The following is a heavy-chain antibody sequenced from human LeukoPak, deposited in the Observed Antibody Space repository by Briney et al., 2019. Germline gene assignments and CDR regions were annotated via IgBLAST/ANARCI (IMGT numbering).Heavy chain of an antibody. V-gene: IGHV4-39*07. CDR2: IYYSGST. J-gene: IGHJ5*02. CDR1: GGSISSSSYY. CDR3: ARDSGSYAVDP. Sequence: PSETLSLTCTVSGGSISSSSYYWGWIRQPPRKGLEWIGSIYYSGSTYYNPSLKSRVTISVDTSKNQFSLKLSSVTAADTAVYYCARDSGSYAVDPWGQGTLVTVSS. D-gene: IGHD1-26*01.